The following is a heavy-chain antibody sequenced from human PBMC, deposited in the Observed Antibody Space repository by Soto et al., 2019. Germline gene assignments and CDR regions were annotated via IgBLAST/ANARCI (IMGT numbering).Heavy chain of an antibody. CDR1: GFMISSYW. J-gene: IGHJ4*02. Sequence: EVALVESGGGLVQPGGSLRVSCAATGFMISSYWMTWVRQAPGKGLEWVANINQNGSERYYVDSVEGRFTISRDNAKNSVFLQMENLRVEDTAMYCVATDILDFWAQGTLFTVAS. D-gene: IGHD3-9*01. V-gene: IGHV3-7*05. CDR2: INQNGSER. CDR3: ATDILDF.